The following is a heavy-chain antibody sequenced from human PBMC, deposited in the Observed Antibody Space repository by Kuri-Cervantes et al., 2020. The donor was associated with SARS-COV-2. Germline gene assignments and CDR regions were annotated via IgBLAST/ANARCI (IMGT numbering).Heavy chain of an antibody. Sequence: GESLKISCAASGFPFSDYRMNWIRQSPGKGLEWVSAISGSGGSTYYADSVKGRFTISRDNSKNTLYLQMNSLRAEDTAVYYCAKEFSGSYWTGNFDYWGQGTLVTVSS. D-gene: IGHD1-26*01. CDR2: ISGSGGST. J-gene: IGHJ4*02. CDR3: AKEFSGSYWTGNFDY. V-gene: IGHV3-23*01. CDR1: GFPFSDYR.